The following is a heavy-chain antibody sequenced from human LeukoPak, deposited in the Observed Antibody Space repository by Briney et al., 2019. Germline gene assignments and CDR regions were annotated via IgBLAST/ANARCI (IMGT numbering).Heavy chain of an antibody. V-gene: IGHV1-18*01. CDR1: GYTFTSYG. CDR2: ISAYNGNT. CDR3: ARGRITMVRGVIIREFDY. J-gene: IGHJ4*02. Sequence: GASVKVSCKASGYTFTSYGISWVRQAPGQGLEWMGWISAYNGNTNYAQKLQGRVTMTTDTSTSTAYMELRSLRSDDTAVYYCARGRITMVRGVIIREFDYCGQGTLVTVSS. D-gene: IGHD3-10*01.